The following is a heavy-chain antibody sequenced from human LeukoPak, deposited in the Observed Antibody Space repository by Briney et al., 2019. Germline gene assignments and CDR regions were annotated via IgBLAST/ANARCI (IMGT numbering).Heavy chain of an antibody. V-gene: IGHV4-34*01. J-gene: IGHJ6*03. Sequence: SETLSLTCAVYGGSFSGYYWSWIRQPPGKGLEWIGEINHSGSTNYNPYLKSRVTISVDTSKNQFSLKLSSVTAADTAVYYCARGLRYSYYYYMDVWGKGTTVTVSS. CDR3: ARGLRYSYYYYMDV. D-gene: IGHD5-18*01. CDR2: INHSGST. CDR1: GGSFSGYY.